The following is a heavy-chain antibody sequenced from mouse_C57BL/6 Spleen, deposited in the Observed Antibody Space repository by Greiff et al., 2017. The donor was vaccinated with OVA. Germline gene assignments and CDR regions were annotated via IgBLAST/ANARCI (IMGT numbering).Heavy chain of an antibody. V-gene: IGHV1-69*01. CDR1: GYTFTSYW. CDR3: AKGPVVAEGFAY. D-gene: IGHD1-1*01. CDR2: IDPSDSYT. Sequence: QVQLQQPGAELVMPGASVKLSCKASGYTFTSYWMHWVKQRPGQGLEWIGEIDPSDSYTNYNQKFKGKSTLTVDKSSSTAYMQLSSLTSEDSAVYNCAKGPVVAEGFAYWGQGTLVTVAA. J-gene: IGHJ3*01.